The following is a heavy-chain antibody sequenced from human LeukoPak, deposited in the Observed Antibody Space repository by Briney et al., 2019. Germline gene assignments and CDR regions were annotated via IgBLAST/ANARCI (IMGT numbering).Heavy chain of an antibody. CDR3: ARDWSADY. CDR1: GFTFSSYA. V-gene: IGHV3-23*01. J-gene: IGHJ4*02. Sequence: GGSLRLSCTASGFTFSSYAMTWVRQAPGKGLEWVSAMGTSGDSPKYEDSVKGRFTMSRDSSKNTVYLQMNSLRPEDTAVYYCARDWSADYWGQGTLVTVSS. CDR2: MGTSGDSP.